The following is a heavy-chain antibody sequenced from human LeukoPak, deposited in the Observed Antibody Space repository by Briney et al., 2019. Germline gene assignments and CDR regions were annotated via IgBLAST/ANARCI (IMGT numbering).Heavy chain of an antibody. Sequence: PSQTLSLTCTVSGGSISSGGYYWSWIRQHPGKGLEWIGYIYYSGSTYYNPSLKSRVTISVDTSKNQFSLKLSSVTAADTAVYYCARAASRYSSSWYWFDPWGQGTLVTASS. D-gene: IGHD6-13*01. CDR1: GGSISSGGYY. CDR3: ARAASRYSSSWYWFDP. CDR2: IYYSGST. J-gene: IGHJ5*02. V-gene: IGHV4-31*03.